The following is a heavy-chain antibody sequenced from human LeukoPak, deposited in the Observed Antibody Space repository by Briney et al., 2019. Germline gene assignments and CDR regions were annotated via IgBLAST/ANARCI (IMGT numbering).Heavy chain of an antibody. CDR2: IYNSGST. CDR1: GASISSGSYS. CDR3: ARGHCTSGSCSRWFDS. Sequence: PSETLSLTCTVSGASISSGSYSWSWIRQPAGKGLEWIGRIYNSGSTNYNPSLKSRVTISVDTSKNQFSLKLSSVTAADTAVYYCARGHCTSGSCSRWFDSWGRGTQVTVSS. V-gene: IGHV4-61*02. J-gene: IGHJ5*01. D-gene: IGHD2-15*01.